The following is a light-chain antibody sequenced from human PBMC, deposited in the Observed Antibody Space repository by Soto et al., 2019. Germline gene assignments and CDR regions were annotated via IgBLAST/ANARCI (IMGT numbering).Light chain of an antibody. CDR1: QSISSW. Sequence: DIQMTQSPSTLSASVGDRVTITCRASQSISSWLAWYQQKPGKAPKLLIYDASSLESGVPSRFSGSGSGTEFTLTISSLQPDDFAVYYCQQYNKWPLTFGPGTKVDIK. V-gene: IGKV1-5*01. J-gene: IGKJ3*01. CDR3: QQYNKWPLT. CDR2: DAS.